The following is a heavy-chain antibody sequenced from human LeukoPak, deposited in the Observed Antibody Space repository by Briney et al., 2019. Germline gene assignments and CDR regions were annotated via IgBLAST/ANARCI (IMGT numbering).Heavy chain of an antibody. CDR3: ARGLLFAGNSYFDY. Sequence: PSETLSLTCTVSGGSISSGGYYWSWIRQPPGKGLEWIGYIYHSGSTYYNPSLKSRVTISVDRSKNQFSLKVNSVTAADTAVYYCARGLLFAGNSYFDYWGQEVLVTVSS. V-gene: IGHV4-30-2*01. J-gene: IGHJ4*02. CDR1: GGSISSGGYY. CDR2: IYHSGST. D-gene: IGHD4-23*01.